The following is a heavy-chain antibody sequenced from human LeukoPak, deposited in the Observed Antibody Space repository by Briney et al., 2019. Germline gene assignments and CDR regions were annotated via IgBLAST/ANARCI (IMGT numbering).Heavy chain of an antibody. Sequence: SETLSLTCTVSGGSISSSSCYWSWIRQPPGKGLEWIGYIYYSGSTNYNPSLKSRVTISVDTSKNQFSLKLSSVTAADTAVYYCARELRFLEWRTQAFDIWGQGTMVTVSS. CDR2: IYYSGST. CDR3: ARELRFLEWRTQAFDI. CDR1: GGSISSSSCY. J-gene: IGHJ3*02. D-gene: IGHD3-3*01. V-gene: IGHV4-61*01.